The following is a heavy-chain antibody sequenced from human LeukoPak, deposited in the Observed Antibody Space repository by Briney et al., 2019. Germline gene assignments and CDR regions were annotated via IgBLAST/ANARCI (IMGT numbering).Heavy chain of an antibody. CDR1: GGSISSNSYY. V-gene: IGHV4-39*01. D-gene: IGHD3-3*01. CDR2: IHYSGST. CDR3: ARSLRFPNYYYYYMDV. Sequence: PSETPSLTCTVSGGSISSNSYYWGWIRQPPGKGLEGIGRIHYSGSTHYNPSLKSRVTITVDTSKNQFSLKLSSVTAADTAVYYCARSLRFPNYYYYYMDVWGRGTTVTVSS. J-gene: IGHJ6*03.